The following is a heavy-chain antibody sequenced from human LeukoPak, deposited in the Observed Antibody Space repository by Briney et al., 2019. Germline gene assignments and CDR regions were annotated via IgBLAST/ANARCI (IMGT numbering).Heavy chain of an antibody. D-gene: IGHD3-10*01. V-gene: IGHV3-30*18. CDR3: AKDSGLLWFGDHFDL. CDR1: GFGFSHYG. Sequence: GGSLRLSCAASGFGFSHYGLHWVRPAPGKGLEWVAVMSYDGNIQYYADSVEGRFTISRDNSKNTLYLQMNSLRAEATAAFYCAKDSGLLWFGDHFDLWGRGTLVTVSS. J-gene: IGHJ2*01. CDR2: MSYDGNIQ.